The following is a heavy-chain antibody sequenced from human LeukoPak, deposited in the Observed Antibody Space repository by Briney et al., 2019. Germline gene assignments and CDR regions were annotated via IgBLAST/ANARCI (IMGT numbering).Heavy chain of an antibody. J-gene: IGHJ4*02. CDR3: ARGVLYDFWSGSDY. CDR1: GYTFSSFG. Sequence: ASVRVSCKASGYTFSSFGIHWVRQAPGQGLEWMGWINAYNGNTNYAQKLQGRVTMTTDTSTSTAYMELRSLRSDDTAVYYCARGVLYDFWSGSDYWGQGTLVTVSS. V-gene: IGHV1-18*01. CDR2: INAYNGNT. D-gene: IGHD3-3*01.